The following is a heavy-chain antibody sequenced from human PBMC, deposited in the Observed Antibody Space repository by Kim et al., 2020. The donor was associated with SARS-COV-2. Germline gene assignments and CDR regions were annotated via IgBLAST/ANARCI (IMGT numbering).Heavy chain of an antibody. CDR3: ARVGKFRYCSGGSCYSNYYYYMDV. CDR1: GFTFSSYG. V-gene: IGHV3-33*01. D-gene: IGHD2-15*01. J-gene: IGHJ6*03. CDR2: IWYDGSNK. Sequence: GGSLRLSCAASGFTFSSYGMHWVRQAPGKGLEWVAVIWYDGSNKYYADSVKGRFTISRDNSKNTLYLQMNSLRAEDTAVYYCARVGKFRYCSGGSCYSNYYYYMDVWGKGTTVTVSS.